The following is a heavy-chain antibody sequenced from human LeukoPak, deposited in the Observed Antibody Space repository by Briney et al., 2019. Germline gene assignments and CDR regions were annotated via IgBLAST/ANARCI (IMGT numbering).Heavy chain of an antibody. D-gene: IGHD3-10*01. Sequence: PGGSLRLSCAASGFTFSSYAMSWVRQAPGKGPEWVSAISGSGGSTYYADSVKGRFTISRDNSKNTLYLQMNSLRAEDTAVYYCAKNKWFGEFGSNFDYWGQGTLVTVSS. CDR1: GFTFSSYA. J-gene: IGHJ4*02. CDR3: AKNKWFGEFGSNFDY. V-gene: IGHV3-23*01. CDR2: ISGSGGST.